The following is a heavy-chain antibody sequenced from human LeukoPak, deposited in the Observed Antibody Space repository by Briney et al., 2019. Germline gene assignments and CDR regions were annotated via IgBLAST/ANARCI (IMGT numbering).Heavy chain of an antibody. CDR1: GYTFTSYG. Sequence: ASVKVSCKASGYTFTSYGLTWVRQAPGQGLEWVGWISAHTDDTSYAQKFQGRVTMTTDSYTSTAYMDLRSLTSGDTAVYYCARDQVPIVVPAAMMDYWGQGTLITVSS. D-gene: IGHD2-2*01. CDR2: ISAHTDDT. CDR3: ARDQVPIVVPAAMMDY. J-gene: IGHJ4*02. V-gene: IGHV1-18*01.